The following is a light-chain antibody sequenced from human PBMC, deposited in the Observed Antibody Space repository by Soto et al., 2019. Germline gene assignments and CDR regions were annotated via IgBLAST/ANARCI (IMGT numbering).Light chain of an antibody. Sequence: ENVLTQSPGTVSLSPGERATLSCRASQSVSSSYLTWYQQKPGQAPRLLIYGASSRATDIPDRFSGSGSGTDFTLTISRLEPEDFAVYYCQQYDSSPVTFGQGTKLEIK. CDR1: QSVSSSY. J-gene: IGKJ2*01. CDR3: QQYDSSPVT. CDR2: GAS. V-gene: IGKV3-20*01.